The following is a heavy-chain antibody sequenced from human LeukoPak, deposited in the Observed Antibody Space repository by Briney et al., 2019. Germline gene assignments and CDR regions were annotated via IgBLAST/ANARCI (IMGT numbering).Heavy chain of an antibody. D-gene: IGHD3-10*01. CDR3: ARVVLWFGEAYFDY. J-gene: IGHJ4*02. CDR1: GGSISSYY. V-gene: IGHV4-59*01. Sequence: SETLSLTCTVSGGSISSYYWSWIRQPPGKGLDWIGYIYYSGSTNYNPSLKSRVTISVDTSKNQFSLKLSSVTAADTAVYYCARVVLWFGEAYFDYWGQGTLVTVSS. CDR2: IYYSGST.